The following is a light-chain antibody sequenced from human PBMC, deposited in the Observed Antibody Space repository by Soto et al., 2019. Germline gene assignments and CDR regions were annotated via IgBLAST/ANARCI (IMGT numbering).Light chain of an antibody. V-gene: IGLV2-14*01. CDR3: SSYTSSSTRDV. CDR2: DVS. Sequence: QSALTQPASVSGSPGQSITISCTGTSSDVGGYNSVSWYQQHPGKAPKLMIYDVSNRPSGVSNRFSGSKSGNTASLTISGLQAEDEADYYCSSYTSSSTRDVFGTGTKLTVL. J-gene: IGLJ1*01. CDR1: SSDVGGYNS.